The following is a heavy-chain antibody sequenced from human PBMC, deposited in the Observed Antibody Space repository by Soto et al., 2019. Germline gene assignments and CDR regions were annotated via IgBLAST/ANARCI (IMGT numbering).Heavy chain of an antibody. V-gene: IGHV3-33*01. CDR1: GFTFSSYG. CDR2: IWYDGSNK. CDR3: ARDLGIADFWSGYLGNYFDY. D-gene: IGHD3-3*01. Sequence: GGSLRLSCAASGFTFSSYGMHWVRQAPGKGLEWVAVIWYDGSNKYYADSVKGRFAISRDNSKNTLYLQMNSLRAEDTAVYYCARDLGIADFWSGYLGNYFDYWGQGTLVTVSS. J-gene: IGHJ4*02.